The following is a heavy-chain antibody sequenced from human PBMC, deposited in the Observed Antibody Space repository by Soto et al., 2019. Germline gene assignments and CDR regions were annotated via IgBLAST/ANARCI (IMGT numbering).Heavy chain of an antibody. CDR3: ARDLSGGPSGAPEDYFDY. CDR2: ISSSGSTI. V-gene: IGHV3-11*01. J-gene: IGHJ4*02. Sequence: PGGSLRLSFAASGFTFSDYYMSWIRQAPGKGLEWVSYISSSGSTIYYADSVKGRFTISRDNAKNSLYLQMNSLRAEDTAVYYCARDLSGGPSGAPEDYFDYWGQGTLVTVPQ. D-gene: IGHD3-10*01. CDR1: GFTFSDYY.